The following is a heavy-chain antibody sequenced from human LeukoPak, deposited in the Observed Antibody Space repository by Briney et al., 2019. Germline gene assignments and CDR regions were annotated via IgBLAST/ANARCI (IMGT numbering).Heavy chain of an antibody. Sequence: GGSLRLSCAASGFTFSSYSMNWVRQAPGKGLEWVSYISSSSSTIYYADSVKGRFTISRDNAKNSLYLQMNSLRAEDTAVYYCARGVLKGYFDYWGQGTLVTVSS. J-gene: IGHJ4*02. V-gene: IGHV3-48*01. CDR1: GFTFSSYS. D-gene: IGHD3-10*01. CDR2: ISSSSSTI. CDR3: ARGVLKGYFDY.